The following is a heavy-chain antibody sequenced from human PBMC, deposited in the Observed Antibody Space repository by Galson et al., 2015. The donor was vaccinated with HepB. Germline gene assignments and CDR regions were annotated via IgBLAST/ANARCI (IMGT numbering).Heavy chain of an antibody. J-gene: IGHJ3*02. Sequence: SLRLSCAASGFTFSRYAMHWVRQAPGKGLEWVAVIWYDGSKKYFADSVKGRFTISRDNAKNSLYLQMNSLRADDAAVYYCARDLDISVSDAFHIWGQGTMVTVSS. CDR2: IWYDGSKK. V-gene: IGHV3-33*01. D-gene: IGHD2-2*03. CDR3: ARDLDISVSDAFHI. CDR1: GFTFSRYA.